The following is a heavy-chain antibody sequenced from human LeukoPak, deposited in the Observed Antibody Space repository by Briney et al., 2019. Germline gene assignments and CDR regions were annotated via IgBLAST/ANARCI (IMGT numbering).Heavy chain of an antibody. D-gene: IGHD2-2*01. CDR1: GYTFTGFY. Sequence: ASVKVSCKASGYTFTGFYMHWVRQAPGQGLEWMGWINPNSGGTNYAQKFQGRVTMTRDTSISTAYMDLSSLRSDDTAVYYCARDSDAYYCSSTSCYRVLGNWFDPWGQGTLVTVSS. CDR2: INPNSGGT. V-gene: IGHV1-2*02. J-gene: IGHJ5*02. CDR3: ARDSDAYYCSSTSCYRVLGNWFDP.